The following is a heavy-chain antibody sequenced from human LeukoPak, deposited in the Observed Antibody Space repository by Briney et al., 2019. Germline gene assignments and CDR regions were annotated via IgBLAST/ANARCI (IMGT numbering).Heavy chain of an antibody. CDR3: ARWVATMNYYFDY. Sequence: SVTVSCTASGGTFSSYAISWVRQAPGQGLEWMGGIIPIFGTANYAQKFQGRVTITADESTSTAYMELSSLRSEDTAVYYCARWVATMNYYFDYWGQGTLVTVSS. J-gene: IGHJ4*02. CDR2: IIPIFGTA. D-gene: IGHD5-12*01. V-gene: IGHV1-69*13. CDR1: GGTFSSYA.